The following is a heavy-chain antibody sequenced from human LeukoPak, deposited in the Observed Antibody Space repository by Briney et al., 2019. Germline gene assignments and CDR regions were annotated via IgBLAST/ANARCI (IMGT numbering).Heavy chain of an antibody. CDR2: IYSGTT. CDR1: GFSVSDNS. Sequence: GGSLRLSCTVSGFSVSDNSMSWVRQAPGEGLEWVSFIYSGTTHYSDSVKGRFTISRDNSKNTLYLQMDSLRAEDTAVYYCARRAGDYSHPYDYWGQGILVTVSS. D-gene: IGHD3-22*01. CDR3: ARRAGDYSHPYDY. V-gene: IGHV3-53*01. J-gene: IGHJ4*02.